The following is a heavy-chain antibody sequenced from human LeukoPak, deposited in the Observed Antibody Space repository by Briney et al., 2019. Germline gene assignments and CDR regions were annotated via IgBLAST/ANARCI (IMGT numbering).Heavy chain of an antibody. V-gene: IGHV3-23*01. CDR1: GFTFNTYA. J-gene: IGHJ5*02. CDR3: AKNQRGVRIAAAGALWFDP. Sequence: GGSLRLSCAASGFTFNTYAMNWVRQAPGKGLEWVSSISGTGGSTYYADSVKGRFTISRDNSKNTLYLQMNSLRAEDTAVYYCAKNQRGVRIAAAGALWFDPWGQGTLVTVSS. CDR2: ISGTGGST. D-gene: IGHD6-13*01.